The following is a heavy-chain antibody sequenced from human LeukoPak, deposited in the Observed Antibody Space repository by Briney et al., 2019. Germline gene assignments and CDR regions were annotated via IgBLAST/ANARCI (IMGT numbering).Heavy chain of an antibody. CDR2: INPNSGGT. V-gene: IGHV1-2*02. J-gene: IGHJ4*02. Sequence: ASVKVSCRASGYTFTGYYMHWVRQAPGQGLEWMGWINPNSGGTNYAQKFQGRVTMTRDTSISTAYMELSRLRSDDTAVYYCARKTSSSWYDYWGQGTLVSVSS. CDR3: ARKTSSSWYDY. CDR1: GYTFTGYY. D-gene: IGHD6-13*01.